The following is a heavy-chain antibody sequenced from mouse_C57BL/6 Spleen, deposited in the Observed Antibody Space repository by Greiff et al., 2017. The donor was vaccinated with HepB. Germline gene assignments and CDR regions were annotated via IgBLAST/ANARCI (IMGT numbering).Heavy chain of an antibody. J-gene: IGHJ4*01. Sequence: EVKLVESGGGLVKPGGSLKLSCAASGFTFSDYGMHWVRQAPEKGLEWVAYISSGSSTIYYADTVKGRFTISRDNAKNTLFLQMTSLRSEDTAMYYCASTYYDYGAMDYWGQGTSVTVSS. CDR2: ISSGSSTI. CDR1: GFTFSDYG. V-gene: IGHV5-17*01. D-gene: IGHD2-10*01. CDR3: ASTYYDYGAMDY.